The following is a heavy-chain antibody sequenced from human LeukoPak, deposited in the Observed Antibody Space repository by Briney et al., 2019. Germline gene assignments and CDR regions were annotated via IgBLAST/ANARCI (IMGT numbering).Heavy chain of an antibody. V-gene: IGHV3-30*03. CDR2: ISYDGSNK. Sequence: GGSLRLSCAASGFTFGTYSMNWVRQAPGKGLEWVAVISYDGSNKYYADSVKGRFTISRDNSKNTLYLQMNSLRAEDTAVYYCWVCYDSSGYPHNFDYWGQGTLVTVSS. CDR1: GFTFGTYS. D-gene: IGHD3-22*01. J-gene: IGHJ4*02. CDR3: WVCYDSSGYPHNFDY.